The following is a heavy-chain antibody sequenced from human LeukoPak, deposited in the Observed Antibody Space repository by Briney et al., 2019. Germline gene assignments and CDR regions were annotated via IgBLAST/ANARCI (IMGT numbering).Heavy chain of an antibody. D-gene: IGHD3-16*02. CDR2: VDHSGST. Sequence: SETLSLTCTVSGGSISSSTYYWGWIRQPPGKGLEWIGSVDHSGSTYYNPSLKSRVTISVDTSKNQFSLKLNSVTAAETAVYYCARPSVGEGDLSFHDAFNIWGQGTMVTVSS. CDR3: ARPSVGEGDLSFHDAFNI. J-gene: IGHJ3*02. CDR1: GGSISSSTYY. V-gene: IGHV4-39*07.